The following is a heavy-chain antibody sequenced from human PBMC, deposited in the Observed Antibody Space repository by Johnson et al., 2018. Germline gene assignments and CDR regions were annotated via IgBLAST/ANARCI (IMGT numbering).Heavy chain of an antibody. CDR1: GGTFSSYA. V-gene: IGHV1-69*01. J-gene: IGHJ1*01. Sequence: QVQLGQSGAEVKKPGVSVKVSCKASGGTFSSYAISWVRPAPGHGLEWMGGIIPIFGTTNCAQKFQGRVTITADESTSTAYMELSSLRSEATAVYYCARATYYYDSSGEVEYFQRWGQGTLVTVSS. D-gene: IGHD3-22*01. CDR3: ARATYYYDSSGEVEYFQR. CDR2: IIPIFGTT.